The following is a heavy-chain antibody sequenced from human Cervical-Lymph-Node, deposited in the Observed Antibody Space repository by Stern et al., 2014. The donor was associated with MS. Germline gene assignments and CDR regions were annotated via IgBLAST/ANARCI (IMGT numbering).Heavy chain of an antibody. CDR3: ALSSETSDRWYSLGYDL. J-gene: IGHJ5*02. CDR1: GGFFSKFL. D-gene: IGHD6-13*01. CDR2: IFPVFGPP. Sequence: QVQLMQSGAEVTKPGSSVKVSCQASGGFFSKFLSSWVRQTPGQGLEWMRGIFPVFGPPTYAQEFRGRVTITADVSTSTVYMELSSLRSDDTAVYYCALSSETSDRWYSLGYDLWGQGTLVTVSS. V-gene: IGHV1-69*01.